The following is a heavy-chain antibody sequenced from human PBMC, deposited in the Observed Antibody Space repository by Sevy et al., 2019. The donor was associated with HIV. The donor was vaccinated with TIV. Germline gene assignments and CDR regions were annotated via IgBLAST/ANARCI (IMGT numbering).Heavy chain of an antibody. D-gene: IGHD2-2*01. CDR2: IYPGDSDT. CDR1: GYTFSNYW. Sequence: GESRKISCKCSGYTFSNYWIGWVRQMPGKGLEWMGVIYPGDSDTRYGPSFQGQVNISADKSSSTAYLQWGSLKTSDIAIYYCARYPMVVVPAAEYYFDYWGQGTLVTVSS. J-gene: IGHJ4*02. V-gene: IGHV5-51*01. CDR3: ARYPMVVVPAAEYYFDY.